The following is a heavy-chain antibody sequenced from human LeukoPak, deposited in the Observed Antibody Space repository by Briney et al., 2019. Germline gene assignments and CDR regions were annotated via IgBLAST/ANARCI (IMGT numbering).Heavy chain of an antibody. CDR3: ARDLYSSSWYDY. J-gene: IGHJ4*02. CDR1: GFTFSSYG. CDR2: IWYDGINK. D-gene: IGHD6-13*01. V-gene: IGHV3-33*01. Sequence: GGSLRLSCAASGFTFSSYGMHWVRQAPGKGLEWVAVIWYDGINKYYADSVKGRFTISRDNSKDTLYLQMNSLRAEDTAVYYCARDLYSSSWYDYWGQGTLVTVSS.